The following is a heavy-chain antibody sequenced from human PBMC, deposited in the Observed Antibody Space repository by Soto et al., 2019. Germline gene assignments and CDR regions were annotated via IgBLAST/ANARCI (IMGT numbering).Heavy chain of an antibody. J-gene: IGHJ4*02. CDR3: AKEVYSAVEY. V-gene: IGHV3-23*01. CDR2: ISGSGGST. D-gene: IGHD6-19*01. Sequence: WCSVRLSFAASRFTFSSDAIIGVLPAPGKGLEWVSAISGSGGSTYYADSVKGRFTISRDNSKNTLYLQMNSLRAEDTAVYYCAKEVYSAVEYWGQGTLVTVSS. CDR1: RFTFSSDA.